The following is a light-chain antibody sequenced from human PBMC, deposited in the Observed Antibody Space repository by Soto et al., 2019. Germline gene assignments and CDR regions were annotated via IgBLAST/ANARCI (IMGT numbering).Light chain of an antibody. Sequence: EIVMTQTPATLSVSPGDRATLSCRASESLSTHLAWYQQKPGQPPRLLIYGATTRATGIPARFSGSGSGSEFPLTISRLQSEDFAVYYCQQYNDWPTFGQGTKLEIK. CDR2: GAT. J-gene: IGKJ2*01. CDR1: ESLSTH. CDR3: QQYNDWPT. V-gene: IGKV3-15*01.